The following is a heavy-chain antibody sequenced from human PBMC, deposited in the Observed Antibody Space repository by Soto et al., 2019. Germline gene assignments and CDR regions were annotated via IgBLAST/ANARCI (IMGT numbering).Heavy chain of an antibody. D-gene: IGHD1-20*01. J-gene: IGHJ6*02. CDR2: IIPIFGTA. CDR1: GVTFSSCA. V-gene: IGHV1-69*13. Sequence: SVKVSCKASGVTFSSCAISWVRQAPGQGLEWMGGIIPIFGTANYAQKFQGRVTITADESTSTAYMELRSLRSEDTAVYYCARGGITGPPPYGMEVWGPGTSVTVSS. CDR3: ARGGITGPPPYGMEV.